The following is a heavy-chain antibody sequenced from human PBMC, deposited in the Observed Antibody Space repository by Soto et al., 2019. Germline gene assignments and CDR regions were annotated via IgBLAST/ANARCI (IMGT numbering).Heavy chain of an antibody. V-gene: IGHV4-30-4*01. D-gene: IGHD3-22*01. CDR1: GGSISSGDYY. CDR2: IYYSGGT. CDR3: ARDAHYYDSSGPTNWFDP. Sequence: PSETLSLTCTVSGGSISSGDYYWSWIRQPPGKGLEWIGYIYYSGGTYYNPSLKSRVTISVDTSKNQFSLKLSSVTAADTAVYYCARDAHYYDSSGPTNWFDPWGQGTLVTVSS. J-gene: IGHJ5*02.